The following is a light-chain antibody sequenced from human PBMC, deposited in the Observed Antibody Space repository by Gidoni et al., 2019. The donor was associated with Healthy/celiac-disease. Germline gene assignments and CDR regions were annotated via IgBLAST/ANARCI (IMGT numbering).Light chain of an antibody. CDR1: QSVSSN. CDR2: GAS. Sequence: EIVMTQSPATLSVSPGERATLSCRASQSVSSNLAWYQQKPGQAPRLLIYGASTRATGIPARFSGSGSGTEFTLTISSLQSEDFAVYYYQQYNSWPPSTFGQGTRLEIK. V-gene: IGKV3-15*01. J-gene: IGKJ5*01. CDR3: QQYNSWPPST.